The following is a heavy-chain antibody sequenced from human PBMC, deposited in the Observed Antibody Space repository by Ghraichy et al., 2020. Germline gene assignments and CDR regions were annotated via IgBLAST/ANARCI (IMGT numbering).Heavy chain of an antibody. Sequence: GGSLRLSCAASGFTVSSNYMSWVRQAPGKGLEWVSVIYAGGSTNYADSVKGRFTISRDNSKNTLYLQMSGLRVEDTAVYFCARGTYDTSGYYYGYWGQGTLVTVSS. V-gene: IGHV3-66*01. CDR2: IYAGGST. CDR3: ARGTYDTSGYYYGY. CDR1: GFTVSSNY. J-gene: IGHJ4*02. D-gene: IGHD3-22*01.